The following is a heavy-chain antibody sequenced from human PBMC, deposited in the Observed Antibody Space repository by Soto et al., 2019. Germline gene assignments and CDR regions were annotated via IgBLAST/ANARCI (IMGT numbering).Heavy chain of an antibody. Sequence: QVPLVQSGAEVKKPGASVRVSCKTSGYTFINYGITWVRQAPGQWLEWMGWLSAYNGDTSSSEKLQDRFTMTTDTSTNTVYMDLRSLTSDDTAVYYCARWSAIVGGAEALDVWGQGTMVIVSS. V-gene: IGHV1-18*01. CDR2: LSAYNGDT. CDR1: GYTFINYG. J-gene: IGHJ3*01. D-gene: IGHD1-26*01. CDR3: ARWSAIVGGAEALDV.